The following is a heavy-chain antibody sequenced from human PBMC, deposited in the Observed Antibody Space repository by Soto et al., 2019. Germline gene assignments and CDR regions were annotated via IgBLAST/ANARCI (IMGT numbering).Heavy chain of an antibody. Sequence: SVKVCCKACRVSFSSYAIRLLRHYNGQWLECILVIIPIFGTANYAQRFQGRVTITADESTSTAYMELSSLRSEETAVYYCARAPREGFWSGYYEDVYYYYGMEVWGQGTTVTVSS. V-gene: IGHV1-69*13. CDR1: RVSFSSYA. CDR2: IIPIFGTA. D-gene: IGHD3-3*01. CDR3: ARAPREGFWSGYYEDVYYYYGMEV. J-gene: IGHJ6*02.